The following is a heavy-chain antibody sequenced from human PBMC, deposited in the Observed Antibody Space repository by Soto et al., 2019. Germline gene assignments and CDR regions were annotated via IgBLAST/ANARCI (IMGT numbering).Heavy chain of an antibody. V-gene: IGHV1-2*02. Sequence: ASVKVSCKASGYTFTGYYLNWVRQAPGQGLEWLGWINPNRGGTNYAQKLQGRVTMTSDTSISTVYMELSRLRSDDTAVYYCARDLVSIFGVVGGYYGMDVWGQGTTVTVSS. CDR1: GYTFTGYY. D-gene: IGHD3-3*01. J-gene: IGHJ6*02. CDR2: INPNRGGT. CDR3: ARDLVSIFGVVGGYYGMDV.